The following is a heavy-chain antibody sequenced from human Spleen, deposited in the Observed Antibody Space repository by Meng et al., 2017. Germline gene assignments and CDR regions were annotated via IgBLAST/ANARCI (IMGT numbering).Heavy chain of an antibody. CDR3: ARGLYTWLPYGMVV. V-gene: IGHV3-48*04. J-gene: IGHJ6*02. CDR2: MSSSGSTI. CDR1: GFTFSSYS. D-gene: IGHD5-12*01. Sequence: GESLKISCAASGFTFSSYSMNWVRQAPGKGLEWVSYMSSSGSTIYYADSVKGRFTISRDNAKNSLYLQMNSLRAEDTAVYYCARGLYTWLPYGMVVWGQGTTVTVSS.